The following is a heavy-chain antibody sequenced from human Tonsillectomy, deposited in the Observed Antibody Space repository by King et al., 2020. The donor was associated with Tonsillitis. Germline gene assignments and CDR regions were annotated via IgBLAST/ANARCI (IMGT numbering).Heavy chain of an antibody. Sequence: QLVQSGAEVKKPGESLKISCKGSGYSFTSYWIGWVRQMPGKGLEWMGIVYPGDSDTRYSPSFQGQVTISADKSISTAYLQWSSLKASDTAMYYWARLMGPPLRYVDWLPPYAFDIWGQGTMVTVSS. V-gene: IGHV5-51*01. J-gene: IGHJ3*02. CDR2: VYPGDSDT. CDR1: GYSFTSYW. CDR3: ARLMGPPLRYVDWLPPYAFDI. D-gene: IGHD3-9*01.